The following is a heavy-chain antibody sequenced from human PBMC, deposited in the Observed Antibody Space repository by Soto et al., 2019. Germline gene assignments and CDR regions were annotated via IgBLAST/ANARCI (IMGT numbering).Heavy chain of an antibody. CDR1: GFTFSSYV. CDR3: AKDRVYGDYPLPLDS. Sequence: GGSLRLSCAASGFTFSSYVMSWVRQAPGKGLEWVSTISGSGGSTYYADSVKGRFTISRDNSKNTLYLQINSLRAEDTAVYYCAKDRVYGDYPLPLDSWGQGTLVTVSS. V-gene: IGHV3-23*01. CDR2: ISGSGGST. J-gene: IGHJ5*01. D-gene: IGHD4-17*01.